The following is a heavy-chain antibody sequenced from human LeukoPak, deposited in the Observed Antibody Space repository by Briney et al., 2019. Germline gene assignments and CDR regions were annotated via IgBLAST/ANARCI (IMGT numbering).Heavy chain of an antibody. V-gene: IGHV4-4*02. J-gene: IGHJ3*02. CDR3: CMITFGGDPEVPFDI. Sequence: PSETLSLTCAVSGGSISNRNWWSWVRQPPGKGLEWIGEIYHSGSTNYNPSLKSRVTISVDKSKNQFSLKLTSVTAADTAVYYRCMITFGGDPEVPFDIWGQGTMVTVSS. CDR1: GGSISNRNW. D-gene: IGHD3-16*01. CDR2: IYHSGST.